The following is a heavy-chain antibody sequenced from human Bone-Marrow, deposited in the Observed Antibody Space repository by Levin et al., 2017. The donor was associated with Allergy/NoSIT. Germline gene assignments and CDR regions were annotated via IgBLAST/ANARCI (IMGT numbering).Heavy chain of an antibody. CDR3: ARNSRNHYFYGVDV. CDR2: IYYTGTT. D-gene: IGHD6-13*01. Sequence: GSLRLSCTVSGGSMNTYYWSWIRHSPEKGLEWIAQIYYTGTTEYNPSLRSRLSVSVDTSRNQFSLQLTSVSAADMAVYYCARNSRNHYFYGVDVWGQGTTVIVSS. V-gene: IGHV4-59*01. J-gene: IGHJ6*02. CDR1: GGSMNTYY.